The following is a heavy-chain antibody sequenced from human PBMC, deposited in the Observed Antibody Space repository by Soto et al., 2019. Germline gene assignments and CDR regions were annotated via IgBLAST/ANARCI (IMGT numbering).Heavy chain of an antibody. CDR3: ARTLVRGGGAYYYYGMDV. CDR2: IYHSGST. J-gene: IGHJ6*02. D-gene: IGHD3-10*01. Sequence: QLQLQESGSGLVKPSQTLSLTCAVSGGSISSGGYSWSWIRQPPGKGLEWIGYIYHSGSTYYNPSLKSRVTISVDRSKNQFPLKLSSVTAADTAVYYCARTLVRGGGAYYYYGMDVWGQGTTVTVSS. CDR1: GGSISSGGYS. V-gene: IGHV4-30-2*01.